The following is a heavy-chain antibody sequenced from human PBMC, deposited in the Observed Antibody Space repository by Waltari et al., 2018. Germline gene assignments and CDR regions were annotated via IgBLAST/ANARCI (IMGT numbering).Heavy chain of an antibody. CDR3: AKDIAPGITGTSHFDY. CDR1: GFTFDDYA. Sequence: EVQLVESGGGLVQPGRSLRLSCAASGFTFDDYAMHWVRQAPGKGLEWVSGISWNSGSIGYADSVKGRFTISRDNAKNSLYLQMNSLRAEDTALYYCAKDIAPGITGTSHFDYWGQGTLVTVSS. D-gene: IGHD1-7*01. J-gene: IGHJ4*02. V-gene: IGHV3-9*01. CDR2: ISWNSGSI.